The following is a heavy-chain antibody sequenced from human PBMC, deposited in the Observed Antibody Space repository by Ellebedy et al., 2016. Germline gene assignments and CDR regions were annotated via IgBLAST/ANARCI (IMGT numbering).Heavy chain of an antibody. CDR2: LSNDETTV. Sequence: GGSLRLXCAASGLNFYATSMHWVRQAPGKGLEWVAFLSNDETTVVYAESVRGRFTISRDNSRNTLYLQMNGLTIEDTALYYCASPMRWIDAFDIWGQGTVVTVSS. V-gene: IGHV3-30*04. CDR1: GLNFYATS. J-gene: IGHJ3*02. CDR3: ASPMRWIDAFDI. D-gene: IGHD4-23*01.